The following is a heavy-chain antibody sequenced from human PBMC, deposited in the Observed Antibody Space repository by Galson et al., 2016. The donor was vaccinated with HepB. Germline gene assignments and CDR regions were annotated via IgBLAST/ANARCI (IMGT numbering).Heavy chain of an antibody. CDR2: INHSGST. CDR3: ALSPRVGAFDY. J-gene: IGHJ4*02. V-gene: IGHV4-34*01. CDR1: GGSFSGYY. Sequence: SETLSLTCAVYGGSFSGYYCSWIRQPPGKGLEWIGEINHSGSTNYNPSLKSRVTISIDTSKNQFSLKLSSVPAADTAVYYCALSPRVGAFDYWGQGTLVTVSS. D-gene: IGHD1-26*01.